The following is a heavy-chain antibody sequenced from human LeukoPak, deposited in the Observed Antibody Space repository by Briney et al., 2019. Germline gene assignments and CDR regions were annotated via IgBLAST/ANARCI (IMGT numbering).Heavy chain of an antibody. CDR2: ISSSSSYI. Sequence: PGGSLRLSCAASGFTFSSYSMNWVRQAPGKGLEWVSSISSSSSYIYYADSVKGRFTISRDNAKNSLYLQMNSLRAEDTAVYYCAKATGSGWYNRGAYDYWGQGTLVTVSS. J-gene: IGHJ4*02. D-gene: IGHD6-19*01. CDR1: GFTFSSYS. CDR3: AKATGSGWYNRGAYDY. V-gene: IGHV3-21*04.